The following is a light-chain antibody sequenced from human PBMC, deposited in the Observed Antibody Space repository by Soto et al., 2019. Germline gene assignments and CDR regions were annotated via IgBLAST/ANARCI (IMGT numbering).Light chain of an antibody. Sequence: QSVLTQPASVSGSPGQSITISCTGTSSDVGGYNYVSWYQQHPGKAPKLMIYDVRNRPSGVYNRFSGSKSVNTASLTISGLQAEDEADYYCSSYTTLSTYVFGTGTKVTVL. CDR1: SSDVGGYNY. CDR3: SSYTTLSTYV. CDR2: DVR. J-gene: IGLJ1*01. V-gene: IGLV2-14*01.